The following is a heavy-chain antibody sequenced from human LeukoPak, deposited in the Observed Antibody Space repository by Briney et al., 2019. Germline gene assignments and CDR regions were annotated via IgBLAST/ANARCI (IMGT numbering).Heavy chain of an antibody. CDR1: GYTLTELS. J-gene: IGHJ6*02. Sequence: ASVKVSCKVSGYTLTELSMHWVRQAPGKGLEWMGGFDPEDGETIYAQKFQGRVTMTEDTSTDTAYMELSSLRSEDTAVYYCARAPNLGATGEYYYYGMDVWGQGTTVTVSS. D-gene: IGHD1-26*01. CDR3: ARAPNLGATGEYYYYGMDV. V-gene: IGHV1-24*01. CDR2: FDPEDGET.